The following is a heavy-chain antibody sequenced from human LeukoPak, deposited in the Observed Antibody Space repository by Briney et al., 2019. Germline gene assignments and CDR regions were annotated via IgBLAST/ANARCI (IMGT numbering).Heavy chain of an antibody. J-gene: IGHJ5*02. CDR1: GYSFTNYW. CDR3: ARRYCSGGSCYRNWFDP. V-gene: IGHV5-51*01. D-gene: IGHD2-15*01. Sequence: GESLKISCKGSGYSFTNYWIGWVRHMPGKGLEWMGIIYPGDSDTTYSPSFQGQVTISADKSISTAYLQWSSLKASDTAIYYCARRYCSGGSCYRNWFDPWGREPWSPSPQ. CDR2: IYPGDSDT.